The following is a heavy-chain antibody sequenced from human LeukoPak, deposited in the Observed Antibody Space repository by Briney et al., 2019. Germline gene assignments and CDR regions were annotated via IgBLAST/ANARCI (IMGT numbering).Heavy chain of an antibody. CDR2: IRYDGSNK. Sequence: PGGSLRLSCAASGFTFSSYGMHWVRQAPGKGLEWVAFIRYDGSNKYYADSVKGRFTISRDNSKNTLYLQMNSLRAEDTAVYYCAKGRITMVRGVIITPPDYWGQGTLVTVSS. V-gene: IGHV3-30*02. CDR3: AKGRITMVRGVIITPPDY. CDR1: GFTFSSYG. J-gene: IGHJ4*02. D-gene: IGHD3-10*01.